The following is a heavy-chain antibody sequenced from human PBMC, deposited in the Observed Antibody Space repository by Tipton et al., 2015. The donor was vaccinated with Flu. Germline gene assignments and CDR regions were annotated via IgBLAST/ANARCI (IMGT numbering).Heavy chain of an antibody. CDR3: ARRDFSNYVSDPKNWFNS. V-gene: IGHV4-38-2*01. Sequence: LRLSCSVSGDSIRSSYYWGWVRQPPGQGLEWLGNIHRSGSAKYHPSLQSPITISVDTSKNQFSLKLSSVTATDTATYYCARRDFSNYVSDPKNWFNSWGQGTLVTVSS. CDR2: IHRSGSA. J-gene: IGHJ5*01. CDR1: GDSIRSSYY. D-gene: IGHD4-11*01.